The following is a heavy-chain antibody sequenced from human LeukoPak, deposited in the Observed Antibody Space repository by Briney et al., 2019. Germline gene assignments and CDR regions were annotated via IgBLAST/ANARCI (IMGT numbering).Heavy chain of an antibody. Sequence: ASVKVSCKVSGYTLTELSMHWVRQAPGKGLEWMGGFDPEDGETIYAQKFQGGVTMTEDTSTDTAYMELSSLRSEDTAVYHCATVNDFWSGFGFWGQGTLVTVSS. CDR2: FDPEDGET. CDR1: GYTLTELS. J-gene: IGHJ4*02. V-gene: IGHV1-24*01. D-gene: IGHD3-3*01. CDR3: ATVNDFWSGFGF.